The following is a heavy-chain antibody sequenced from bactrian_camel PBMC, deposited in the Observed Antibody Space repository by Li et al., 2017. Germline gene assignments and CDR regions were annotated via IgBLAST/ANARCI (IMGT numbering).Heavy chain of an antibody. CDR2: VVTGRDAPAYGAP. J-gene: IGHJ4*01. D-gene: IGHD4*01. CDR3: AAGMYDMDYVAAMTRGRFRY. V-gene: IGHV3S28*01. CDR1: GFTFSDYY. Sequence: QLVESGGGLVQPGGSLRLSCAASGFTFSDYYMSWVRQAPGKEREGVAVVVTGRDAPAYGAPYYADSVKGRFFVSRDNTKNALYLQMNSLKPEDTAMYYCAAGMYDMDYVAAMTRGRFRYRGQGTQVTVS.